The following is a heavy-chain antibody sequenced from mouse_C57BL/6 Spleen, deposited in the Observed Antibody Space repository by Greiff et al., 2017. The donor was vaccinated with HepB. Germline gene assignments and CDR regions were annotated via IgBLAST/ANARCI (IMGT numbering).Heavy chain of an antibody. J-gene: IGHJ3*01. CDR2: INPGSGGT. V-gene: IGHV1-54*01. D-gene: IGHD2-4*01. CDR3: ASPIIFYEYDAWFAY. Sequence: QVQLQQSGAELVRPGTSVKVSCKASGYAFTNYLIEWVKQRPGQGLEWIGVINPGSGGTNYNEKFKGKATLTADKSSSTAYMQLSSLTSEDSAVSFCASPIIFYEYDAWFAYWGKGTLVTVSA. CDR1: GYAFTNYL.